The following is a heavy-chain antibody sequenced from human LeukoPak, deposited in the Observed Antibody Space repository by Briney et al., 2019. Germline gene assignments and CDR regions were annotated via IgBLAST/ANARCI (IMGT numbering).Heavy chain of an antibody. D-gene: IGHD2-2*01. Sequence: ASVKVSCKASGYTFTSYGISWVRQAPGQGLEWMGWISAYNGNTNYAQKLQGRVTMTTDTSTSTAYMELRSLRSDDTAVYYCARVDVVVPAARYYYYGMDVWGQGTTVTVSS. V-gene: IGHV1-18*01. CDR1: GYTFTSYG. CDR2: ISAYNGNT. J-gene: IGHJ6*02. CDR3: ARVDVVVPAARYYYYGMDV.